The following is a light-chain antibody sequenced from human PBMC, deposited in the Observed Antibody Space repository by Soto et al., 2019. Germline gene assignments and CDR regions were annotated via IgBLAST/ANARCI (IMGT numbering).Light chain of an antibody. V-gene: IGLV7-46*01. CDR1: TGAVTSGHY. J-gene: IGLJ2*01. Sequence: QAVVTQEPSLTVSPGGTVTLTCGSSTGAVTSGHYPYWFQQKPGQAPRTLIYDTSNKHSWTPARFSGSLLGGKAALTLSGAQPEVEAEYYCLLSYSGARQLFGGGTKLTVL. CDR2: DTS. CDR3: LLSYSGARQL.